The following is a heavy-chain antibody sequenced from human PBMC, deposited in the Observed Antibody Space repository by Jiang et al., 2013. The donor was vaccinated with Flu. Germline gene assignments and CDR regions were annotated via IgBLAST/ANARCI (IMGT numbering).Heavy chain of an antibody. CDR2: ISGSGIYT. V-gene: IGHV3-23*01. CDR1: GFTFPNYA. D-gene: IGHD1-1*01. J-gene: IGHJ5*01. Sequence: AASGFTFPNYAMAWVRQAPGNGLEWVSTISGSGIYTYYGDSVKGRFTFSRDNSENTVYLQMNSLRAEDTALYYCVRQPDTTGTNWFDYWGQGTLVTVSS. CDR3: VRQPDTTGTNWFDY.